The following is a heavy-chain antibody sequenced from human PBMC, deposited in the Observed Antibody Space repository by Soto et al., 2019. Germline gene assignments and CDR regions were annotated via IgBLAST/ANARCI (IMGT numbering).Heavy chain of an antibody. J-gene: IGHJ6*03. CDR3: ARDLVCSGGSRYSGVYYYYYMDV. Sequence: GASVKVSCKASGYTFTSYYMHWVRQAPGQGLEWMGIINPSGGSTSYAQKFQGRVTMTRDTSTSTVYMELSSLRSEDTAVYYCARDLVCSGGSRYSGVYYYYYMDVWGKGTTVTVS. CDR1: GYTFTSYY. V-gene: IGHV1-46*03. D-gene: IGHD2-15*01. CDR2: INPSGGST.